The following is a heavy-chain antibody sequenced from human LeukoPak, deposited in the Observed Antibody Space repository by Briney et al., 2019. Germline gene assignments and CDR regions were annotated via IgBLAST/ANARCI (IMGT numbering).Heavy chain of an antibody. J-gene: IGHJ4*02. V-gene: IGHV3-33*01. Sequence: GGSLRLSCAASGFTFSSYGMHWVRQAPGKGLEWVAVIWYDGSNKYYADSVKGRFTISRDNSQNTLYLQMNSLRAEDTAVYYCARDRYDSGSSWYGPLDYWGQGTLVTVSS. CDR2: IWYDGSNK. CDR1: GFTFSSYG. CDR3: ARDRYDSGSSWYGPLDY. D-gene: IGHD6-13*01.